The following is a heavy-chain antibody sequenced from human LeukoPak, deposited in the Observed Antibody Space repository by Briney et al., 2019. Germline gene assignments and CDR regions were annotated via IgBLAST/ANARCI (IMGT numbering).Heavy chain of an antibody. J-gene: IGHJ4*02. CDR1: GYSFNSFG. CDR2: ISAYNGNT. V-gene: IGHV1-18*01. CDR3: ARGWSAATSQYNDY. D-gene: IGHD2-15*01. Sequence: ASVKVYCKASGYSFNSFGISWVRQAPGLGLEWMGWISAYNGNTNYAQSLQGRVTMTTDTSTSTAYMELRSLTSGDTAVYYCARGWSAATSQYNDYWGQGTLVVVSS.